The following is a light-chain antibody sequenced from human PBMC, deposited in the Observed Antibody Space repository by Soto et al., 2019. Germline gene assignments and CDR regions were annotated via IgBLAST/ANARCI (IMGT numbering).Light chain of an antibody. CDR1: QSISSG. V-gene: IGKV1-5*01. CDR2: DAS. CDR3: QQYNSYSGT. Sequence: SQLTQSPSTLSASVGDRVTITCRASQSISSGLAWYKQKPGKAPKLLIYDASSLESGIPARFSGSGSGTEFTLTISSLQPDDFATYYCQQYNSYSGTFGQGTKVDI. J-gene: IGKJ1*01.